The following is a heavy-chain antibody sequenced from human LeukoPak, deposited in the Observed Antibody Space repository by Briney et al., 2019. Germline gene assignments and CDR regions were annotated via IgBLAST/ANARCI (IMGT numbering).Heavy chain of an antibody. J-gene: IGHJ4*02. CDR3: AKRRYGSYGDFDL. CDR2: IVSGRGSGST. Sequence: PGGSLRLSCAASGFASGFTFSNYTMAWVRKAPGRGLEWFSAIVSGRGSGSTDYADYVEGRFTISKDISKNTLYLQMNSLRAEDTAVYYCAKRRYGSYGDFDLWGRGTLVTVSS. CDR1: GFASGFTFSNYT. V-gene: IGHV3-23*01. D-gene: IGHD1-26*01.